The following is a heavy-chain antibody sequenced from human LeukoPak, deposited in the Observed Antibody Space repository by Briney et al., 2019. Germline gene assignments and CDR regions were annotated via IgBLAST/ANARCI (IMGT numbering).Heavy chain of an antibody. D-gene: IGHD3-3*01. Sequence: GGSLRLSCAASGFTFSSYAMSWVRQAPGKGLEWVAVIWYDGSNKYYADSVKGRFTISRDNSKNTLYLQMNSLRAEDTAVYYCARDSVSYDFWSGYTTYYYYGMDVWGQGTTVTVSS. J-gene: IGHJ6*02. V-gene: IGHV3-33*08. CDR2: IWYDGSNK. CDR1: GFTFSSYA. CDR3: ARDSVSYDFWSGYTTYYYYGMDV.